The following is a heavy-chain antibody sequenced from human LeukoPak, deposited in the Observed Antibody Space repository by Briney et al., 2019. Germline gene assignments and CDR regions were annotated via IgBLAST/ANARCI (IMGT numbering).Heavy chain of an antibody. V-gene: IGHV3-7*01. CDR2: IKQDGSAK. J-gene: IGHJ3*02. Sequence: GGSLRLSCVASGFTFTNYWMSWVRQAPGKGLEWVANIKQDGSAKYYADSVKGRFTISRDNSKNTLYLQMNSLRAEDTAVYYCAQGYMVRGALRYEGTDAFDIWGQGTMVTVSS. CDR1: GFTFTNYW. D-gene: IGHD3-10*01. CDR3: AQGYMVRGALRYEGTDAFDI.